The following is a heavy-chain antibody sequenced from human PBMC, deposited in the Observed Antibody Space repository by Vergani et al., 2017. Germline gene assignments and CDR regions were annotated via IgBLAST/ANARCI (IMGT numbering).Heavy chain of an antibody. Sequence: QVQLVESGGGLVKPGGSLRLSCAASGFTFSDYYMSWIRQAPGKGLEWVSYISSSSRYTNYAGSVKGRFTISRDNAKTSLYLHMNSRRAEDTAGYYCARDSYHSSSEGIAVDIWGQGTMVTVSS. J-gene: IGHJ3*02. CDR1: GFTFSDYY. V-gene: IGHV3-11*05. CDR2: ISSSSRYT. CDR3: ARDSYHSSSEGIAVDI. D-gene: IGHD6-13*01.